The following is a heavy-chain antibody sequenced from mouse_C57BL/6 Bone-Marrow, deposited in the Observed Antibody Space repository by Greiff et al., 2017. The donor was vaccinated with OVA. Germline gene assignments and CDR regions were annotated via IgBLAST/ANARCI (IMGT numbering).Heavy chain of an antibody. J-gene: IGHJ3*01. CDR2: IYPRSGNT. D-gene: IGHD1-1*01. CDR3: ARRPQEECYGSRTWFAY. Sequence: VKLVESGAELARPGASVKLSCKASGYTFTSYGISWVKQRTGQGLEWIGEIYPRSGNTYYNEKFKGKATLTADKSSSTAYMELRSLTSEDSAVYFCARRPQEECYGSRTWFAYWGQGTLVTVSA. V-gene: IGHV1-81*01. CDR1: GYTFTSYG.